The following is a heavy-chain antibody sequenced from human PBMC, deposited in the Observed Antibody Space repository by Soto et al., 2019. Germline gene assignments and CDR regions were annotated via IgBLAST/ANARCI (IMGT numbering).Heavy chain of an antibody. CDR2: FYPGDSDT. J-gene: IGHJ4*02. CDR3: ARGPLYYDFWSGSYGLDY. V-gene: IGHV5-51*01. CDR1: GYSFTSFW. Sequence: PGESLKISSKGAGYSFTSFWIGWVRQMPGKGLEWMGIFYPGDSDTRYSPSFQGQVSMSADMSINTAYLQWSSLKASDTAMYYCARGPLYYDFWSGSYGLDYWGQGTLVTVSS. D-gene: IGHD3-3*01.